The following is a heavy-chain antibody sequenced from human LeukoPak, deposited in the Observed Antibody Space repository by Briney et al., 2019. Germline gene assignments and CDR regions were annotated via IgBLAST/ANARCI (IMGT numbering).Heavy chain of an antibody. CDR1: SDSTTDYY. CDR2: MCQSGST. D-gene: IGHD4-17*01. J-gene: IGHJ3*02. V-gene: IGHV4-59*01. Sequence: SETLSLTCTVSSDSTTDYYWTWIRPTPEKGLEWIDFMCQSGSTNYNPSLESRVTISIPTSRTQFSLTLSSVTAADAAVYYCARESSTVNTKPFDIWGQGTMVTVSS. CDR3: ARESSTVNTKPFDI.